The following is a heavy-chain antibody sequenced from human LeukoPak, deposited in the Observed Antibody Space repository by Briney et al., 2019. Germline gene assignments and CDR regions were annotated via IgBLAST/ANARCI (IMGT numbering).Heavy chain of an antibody. V-gene: IGHV3-30*04. J-gene: IGHJ4*02. D-gene: IGHD6-13*01. CDR1: GFTFSSYA. Sequence: SGGSLRLSCAASGFTFSSYAMHWVRQAPGKGLEWVAVISYDGSNKYYADSVKGRFTISRDNSKNTLYLQMNSLRAEDTAVYYCAREEFEQQLVFSGWGQGTLVTVSS. CDR2: ISYDGSNK. CDR3: AREEFEQQLVFSG.